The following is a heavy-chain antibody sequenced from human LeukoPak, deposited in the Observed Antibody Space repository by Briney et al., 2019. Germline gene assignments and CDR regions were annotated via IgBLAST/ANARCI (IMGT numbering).Heavy chain of an antibody. CDR2: VYYTGST. CDR3: SRGSYDILTGYSTLGEY. V-gene: IGHV4-39*01. CDR1: GGSISSSTYY. Sequence: SETLSLTCTVSGGSISSSTYYWGWIRQPPGKGLEWIGSVYYTGSTYYNPSLKSRITILLDTSKNQISLKLSSVTAADTAVYYCSRGSYDILTGYSTLGEYWGQGTLVTVSS. J-gene: IGHJ4*02. D-gene: IGHD3-9*01.